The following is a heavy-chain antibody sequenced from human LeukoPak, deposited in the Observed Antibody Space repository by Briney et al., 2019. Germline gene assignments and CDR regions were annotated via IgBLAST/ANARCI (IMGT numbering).Heavy chain of an antibody. D-gene: IGHD3-10*01. CDR2: FDPEDGET. J-gene: IGHJ4*02. Sequence: SVKVSCKVSGYTLTELSMHWVRQAPGKGLEWMGGFDPEDGETIYAQKFQGRVTMAEDTSTDTAYMELSSLRSEDTAVYYCARGALLWFGEPTPFDYWGQGTLVTVSS. V-gene: IGHV1-24*01. CDR1: GYTLTELS. CDR3: ARGALLWFGEPTPFDY.